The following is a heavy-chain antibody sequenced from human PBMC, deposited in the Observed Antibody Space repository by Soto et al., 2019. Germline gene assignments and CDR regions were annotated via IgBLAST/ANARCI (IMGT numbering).Heavy chain of an antibody. CDR2: ISDSGGNA. J-gene: IGHJ4*02. D-gene: IGHD2-15*01. CDR1: GFTFSIYG. V-gene: IGHV3-23*01. Sequence: PGGSLRLSCAASGFTFSIYGMSWVRQAPGKGLEWVSGISDSGGNAYYADSVKGRFTISRDNSKNTLCLQMNSLRAEDTAVYYCGTGWSYPVYRGQGTLVTVSS. CDR3: GTGWSYPVY.